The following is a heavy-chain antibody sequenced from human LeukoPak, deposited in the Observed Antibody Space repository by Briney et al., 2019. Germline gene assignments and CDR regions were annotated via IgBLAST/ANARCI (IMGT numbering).Heavy chain of an antibody. V-gene: IGHV4-34*01. CDR3: AVGITILGVAASFDS. CDR2: IDHRGTA. Sequence: PSETLSLTCAVYGASYNAYYWSWIRQPPGKGLEWIGDIDHRGTATYNTSLKSRLTISADASKNQFSLKLNSVTDADTAVYYCAVGITILGVAASFDSWGQGNLVIVSS. J-gene: IGHJ4*02. D-gene: IGHD3-3*01. CDR1: GASYNAYY.